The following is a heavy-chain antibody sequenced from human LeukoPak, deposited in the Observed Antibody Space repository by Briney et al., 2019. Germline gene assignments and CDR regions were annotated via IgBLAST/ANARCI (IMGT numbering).Heavy chain of an antibody. V-gene: IGHV4-59*08. D-gene: IGHD3-22*01. CDR2: IYYSGST. CDR1: VGSISSYY. J-gene: IGHJ6*02. Sequence: PSETLSLTCTVSVGSISSYYWSWIRPPPRKGLEWIGYIYYSGSTKYNPSLKSRVTISVDTSKNQFSLKLSSVTAADTAVYYCARGTANRYYYDSSDYYYGMDVWGQGTTVTVSS. CDR3: ARGTANRYYYDSSDYYYGMDV.